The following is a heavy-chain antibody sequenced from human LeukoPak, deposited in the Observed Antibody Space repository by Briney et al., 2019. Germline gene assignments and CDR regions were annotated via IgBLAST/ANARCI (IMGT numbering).Heavy chain of an antibody. J-gene: IGHJ4*02. Sequence: GGSLRLSCAASGFTFSSYAMSWVRQAPGKGLGWVSAISGSGGSTYYADSVKGRFTISRDNSKSTLYLQMNSLRAEDTAVYYCAKVPVVSGWSRGGSYFDYWGQGTLVTVSS. CDR2: ISGSGGST. D-gene: IGHD6-19*01. CDR3: AKVPVVSGWSRGGSYFDY. CDR1: GFTFSSYA. V-gene: IGHV3-23*01.